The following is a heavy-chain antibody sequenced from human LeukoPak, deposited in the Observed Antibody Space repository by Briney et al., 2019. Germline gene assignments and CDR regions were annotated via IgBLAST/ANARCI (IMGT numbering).Heavy chain of an antibody. D-gene: IGHD4-17*01. CDR1: GGSISSSTYY. J-gene: IGHJ4*02. CDR3: VLDYGEYAFDY. CDR2: IYYSGNT. Sequence: SETLSLTCTVSGGSISSSTYYWGWIRQSPGEGLEWIGNIYYSGNTYYNPSLKSRVTISVDTSKNQFSLKLSSVTAADTAVYYCVLDYGEYAFDYWGQGTLVTVSS. V-gene: IGHV4-39*01.